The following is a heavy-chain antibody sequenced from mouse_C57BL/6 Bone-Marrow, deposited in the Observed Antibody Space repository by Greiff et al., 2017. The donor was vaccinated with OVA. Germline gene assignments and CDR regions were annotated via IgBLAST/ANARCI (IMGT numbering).Heavy chain of an antibody. J-gene: IGHJ3*01. CDR1: GYTFTSYA. CDR3: ASGDGHSFAY. Sequence: QVQLQQSGPDLARPVASLEMSCTASGYTFTSYAMHWVKQRPGQGLEWIGYINPSSGYTKYNQKFKDKATLTADKSSSTAYMQLSSLTSEDSADYYCASGDGHSFAYRGQATLVTVSA. D-gene: IGHD2-3*01. V-gene: IGHV1-4*01. CDR2: INPSSGYT.